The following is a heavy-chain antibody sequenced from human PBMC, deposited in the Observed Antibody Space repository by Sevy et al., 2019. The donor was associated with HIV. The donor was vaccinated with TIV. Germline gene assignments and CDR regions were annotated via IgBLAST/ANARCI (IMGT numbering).Heavy chain of an antibody. CDR1: GVSISTHS. CDR3: ARVMDNFYGMDV. J-gene: IGHJ6*02. CDR2: IYYNGNA. Sequence: SETLSLTCTVSGVSISTHSWSWIRQPPGKGLEYIGYIYYNGNANYNPSFQSRVTISGDTSMNQLSLKLTSVTAADTAVYYCARVMDNFYGMDVWGQGTTVTVSS. D-gene: IGHD3-10*01. V-gene: IGHV4-59*11.